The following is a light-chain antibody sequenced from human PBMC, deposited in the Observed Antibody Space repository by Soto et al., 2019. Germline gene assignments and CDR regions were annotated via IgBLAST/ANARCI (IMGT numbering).Light chain of an antibody. J-gene: IGKJ1*01. V-gene: IGKV1-27*01. CDR1: QDISTY. Sequence: DIRMTQSPSSLSSSVGDRVTIACRASQDISTYLAWYQQKPGKVPKLLIYAASTLLSGVPSRFSGSGSGTDFTLTISSLQPEDVATYYCQKYNTAPLTFXQGTKVDIK. CDR2: AAS. CDR3: QKYNTAPLT.